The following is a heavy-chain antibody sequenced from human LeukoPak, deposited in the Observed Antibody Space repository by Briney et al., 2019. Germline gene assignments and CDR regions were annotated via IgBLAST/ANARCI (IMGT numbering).Heavy chain of an antibody. CDR1: GFTCSSNY. D-gene: IGHD3-3*01. CDR2: IYSGGST. V-gene: IGHV3-53*01. J-gene: IGHJ4*02. CDR3: ARSLFGVVSSYFDY. Sequence: GGSLRLSCAASGFTCSSNYMSWVRQAPGKGLEWVSVIYSGGSTYYADSVKGRFTISRDNSKNTLYLHMNSLRAADTAVHYCARSLFGVVSSYFDYWGQGPLVTVSS.